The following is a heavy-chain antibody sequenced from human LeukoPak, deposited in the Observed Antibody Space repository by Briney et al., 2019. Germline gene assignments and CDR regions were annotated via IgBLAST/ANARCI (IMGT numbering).Heavy chain of an antibody. J-gene: IGHJ4*02. CDR1: GFTFSRYA. Sequence: GRSLRLSCAASGFTFSRYAMHWVRPAPGKGLEWVAVISYDGNNKYYADSVKGRFTISRDKSENTLYLQMNSLRPEDTAVYYCVRETRFYDSSGYYPDYWGQGTLVTVSS. CDR2: ISYDGNNK. CDR3: VRETRFYDSSGYYPDY. D-gene: IGHD3-22*01. V-gene: IGHV3-30-3*01.